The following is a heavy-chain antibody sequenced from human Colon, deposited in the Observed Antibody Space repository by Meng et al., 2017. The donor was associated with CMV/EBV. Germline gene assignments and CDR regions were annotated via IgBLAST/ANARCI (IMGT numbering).Heavy chain of an antibody. Sequence: GESLKISCAASGFTFSDYYMSWIRQAPGKGLEWVSYISSSGSTIYYADSVKGRFTISRDNAYNSLYLQMNSLRADDTAVYYCTRDRTVLSLWGQGTTVTVSS. J-gene: IGHJ4*02. CDR2: ISSSGSTI. D-gene: IGHD4-11*01. V-gene: IGHV3-11*01. CDR3: TRDRTVLSL. CDR1: GFTFSDYY.